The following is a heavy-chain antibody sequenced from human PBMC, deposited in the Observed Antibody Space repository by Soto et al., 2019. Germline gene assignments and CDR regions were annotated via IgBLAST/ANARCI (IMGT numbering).Heavy chain of an antibody. Sequence: GGSLRLSCAASGFSFGSDALSWVRQAPGKGLEWVSTISGSDGKTFYADSVKGRFSISRDTSQSTLYLQMNSLRADDTAMYYCARWSYLDYWGQGTRVTVSS. CDR2: ISGSDGKT. CDR3: ARWSYLDY. J-gene: IGHJ4*02. V-gene: IGHV3-23*01. CDR1: GFSFGSDA. D-gene: IGHD3-3*01.